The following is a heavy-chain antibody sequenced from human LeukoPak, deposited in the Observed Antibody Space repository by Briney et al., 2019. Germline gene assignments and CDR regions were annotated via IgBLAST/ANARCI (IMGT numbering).Heavy chain of an antibody. CDR2: VYTSGRG. J-gene: IGHJ5*02. CDR3: AREDTLGCTQNWFDP. CDR1: GGSINIYY. Sequence: PSETLSLTCTVSGGSINIYYWSWIRQPAGKGLEWIGRVYTSGRGDYNPSLKSRVAISVDKSKSQFSLKLSSVTVADTAVYYCAREDTLGCTQNWFDPWGQGTLVTVSS. D-gene: IGHD2-8*01. V-gene: IGHV4-4*07.